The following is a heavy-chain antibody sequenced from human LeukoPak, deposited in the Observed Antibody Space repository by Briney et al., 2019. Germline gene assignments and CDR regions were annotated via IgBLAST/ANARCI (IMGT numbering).Heavy chain of an antibody. CDR2: ISYDGSNK. CDR3: ATHYDYVWGSYRYTEDY. D-gene: IGHD3-16*02. CDR1: GFTFSSYG. Sequence: PGGSLRLSCAASGFTFSSYGMHWVRQAPGKGLEWVAVISYDGSNKYYADSVKGRFTISRDNSKNTLYLQMNSLRAEDTAVYYCATHYDYVWGSYRYTEDYWGQGTLVTVSS. V-gene: IGHV3-30*03. J-gene: IGHJ4*02.